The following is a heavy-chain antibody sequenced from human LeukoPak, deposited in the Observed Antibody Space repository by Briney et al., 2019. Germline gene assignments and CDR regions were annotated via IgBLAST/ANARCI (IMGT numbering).Heavy chain of an antibody. J-gene: IGHJ4*02. CDR3: ARAEDLVVPAASFDY. Sequence: GGSLRLSCAASGFTFSSYSMNWVRQAPGKGLEWVSSISSSSSYIYYSDSVKGRFTISRDNAKNSLYLQMNSLRAEDTAVYYCARAEDLVVPAASFDYWGQGTLVTVSS. V-gene: IGHV3-21*01. CDR2: ISSSSSYI. CDR1: GFTFSSYS. D-gene: IGHD2-2*01.